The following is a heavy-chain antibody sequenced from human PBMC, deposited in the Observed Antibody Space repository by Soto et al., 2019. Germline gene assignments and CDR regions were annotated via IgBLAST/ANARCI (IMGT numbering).Heavy chain of an antibody. J-gene: IGHJ6*02. V-gene: IGHV4-38-2*01. D-gene: IGHD3-10*01. Sequence: SETLSLTCAVSGYSIISGYYLGLMRQPPGKGLEWSGSIYHSGSTYYNPSLKSRVTISVDTSKNRFSLKLSSVTAADTAVYYCARALLWFGELKVGNYYYYGMDVWGQGTTVTVSS. CDR2: IYHSGST. CDR3: ARALLWFGELKVGNYYYYGMDV. CDR1: GYSIISGYY.